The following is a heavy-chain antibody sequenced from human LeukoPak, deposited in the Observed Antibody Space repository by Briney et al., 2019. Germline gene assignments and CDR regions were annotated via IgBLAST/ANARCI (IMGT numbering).Heavy chain of an antibody. D-gene: IGHD2-8*01. CDR2: IYHSGST. J-gene: IGHJ4*02. V-gene: IGHV4-4*02. Sequence: SETLSLTCAVSGGSISSSNWWSWVRQPPGKGLEWIGEIYHSGSTNYNPSLKSRVTISVDKSKNQFSLKLSSVTAADTAVYYCARGVHCTNGVCYYFDYWGQGTLVTVSS. CDR1: GGSISSSNW. CDR3: ARGVHCTNGVCYYFDY.